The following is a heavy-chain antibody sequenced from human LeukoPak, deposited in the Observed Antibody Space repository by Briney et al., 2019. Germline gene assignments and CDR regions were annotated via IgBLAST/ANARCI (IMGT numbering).Heavy chain of an antibody. Sequence: QPGGSLRLSCAASGFTFSSYAMSWVRQAPGKGLEWVSAISGTGGRTYYADSVKGRFTISRDNSKNTLYLQMNSLRAEDTAVYYCAKEPAISGWFDPWGQGTLVAVSS. CDR3: AKEPAISGWFDP. D-gene: IGHD6-19*01. CDR2: ISGTGGRT. V-gene: IGHV3-23*01. CDR1: GFTFSSYA. J-gene: IGHJ5*02.